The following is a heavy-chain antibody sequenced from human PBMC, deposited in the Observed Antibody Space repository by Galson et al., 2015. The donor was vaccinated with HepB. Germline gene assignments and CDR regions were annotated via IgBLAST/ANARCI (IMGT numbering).Heavy chain of an antibody. CDR3: ARGLRFLEWSPGGMDV. CDR2: ISSSSSHT. J-gene: IGHJ6*02. CDR1: GFTFSDYY. Sequence: SLRLSCAASGFTFSDYYMSWLRQAPGKGLEWVSYISSSSSHTNYADSVKGRFTISRDNAKNSLYLQMNSLRAADTAVYYCARGLRFLEWSPGGMDVWGQETTVTVSS. D-gene: IGHD3-3*01. V-gene: IGHV3-11*06.